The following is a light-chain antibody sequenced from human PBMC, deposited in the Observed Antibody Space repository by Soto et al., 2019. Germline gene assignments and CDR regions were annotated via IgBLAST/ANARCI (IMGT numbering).Light chain of an antibody. CDR2: QDT. Sequence: SYELTQPPSVSVSPGQTATITCSGDKLGERYVCWYQQKPGQSPVLVLYQDTKRPSGIPERFSGSNSGNTAALTISETQAMDEADYYCQAWDRTAPVVFGGGTKLTVL. CDR3: QAWDRTAPVV. J-gene: IGLJ2*01. V-gene: IGLV3-1*01. CDR1: KLGERY.